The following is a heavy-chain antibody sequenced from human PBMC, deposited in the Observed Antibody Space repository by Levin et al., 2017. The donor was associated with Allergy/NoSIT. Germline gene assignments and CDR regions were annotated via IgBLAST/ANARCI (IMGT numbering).Heavy chain of an antibody. D-gene: IGHD2/OR15-2a*01. CDR3: ARMLLSLEYYYYGMDV. V-gene: IGHV2-70*01. CDR1: GFSLSTSGMC. CDR2: IDWDDDK. J-gene: IGHJ6*02. Sequence: SGPTLVKPTQTLTLTCTFSGFSLSTSGMCVSWIRQPPGKALEWLALIDWDDDKYYSTSLKTRLTISKDTSKNQVVLTMTNMDPVDTATYYCARMLLSLEYYYYGMDVWGQGTTVTVSS.